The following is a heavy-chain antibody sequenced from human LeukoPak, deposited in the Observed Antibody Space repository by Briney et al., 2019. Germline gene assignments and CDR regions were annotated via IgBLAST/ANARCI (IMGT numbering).Heavy chain of an antibody. J-gene: IGHJ4*02. CDR3: ARDLTWYYHILTGSYYFDY. CDR2: INPNSAGT. D-gene: IGHD3-9*01. Sequence: ASVKVSCKASGYTFTGYYMHWVRQAPGQGLEWIAWINPNSAGTNYAQTFQGRVTMTRDMSISTAYMELSRLRSDDTAVYYCARDLTWYYHILTGSYYFDYWGQGTLVTVSS. V-gene: IGHV1-2*02. CDR1: GYTFTGYY.